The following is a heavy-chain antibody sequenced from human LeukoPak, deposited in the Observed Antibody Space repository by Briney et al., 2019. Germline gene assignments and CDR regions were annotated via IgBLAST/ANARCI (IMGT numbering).Heavy chain of an antibody. CDR2: ISSSSSYI. Sequence: PGGSLRLSCAASGFTFSSYSMNWVRQAPGKGLEWVSSISSSSSYIYYADSVKGRFTISRDNARNSLYLQMNSLRAEDMAVYYCARDGLAAATLHWCFDLWGRGTLVTVPS. CDR3: ARDGLAAATLHWCFDL. D-gene: IGHD2-15*01. J-gene: IGHJ2*01. V-gene: IGHV3-21*01. CDR1: GFTFSSYS.